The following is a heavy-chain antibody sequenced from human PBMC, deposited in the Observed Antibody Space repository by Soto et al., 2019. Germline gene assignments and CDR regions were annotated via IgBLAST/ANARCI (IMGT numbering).Heavy chain of an antibody. CDR1: GGSVSSGSYY. V-gene: IGHV4-61*01. J-gene: IGHJ4*02. CDR2: IYYSGST. D-gene: IGHD5-18*01. CDR3: ARDLGYSYGFYGLDY. Sequence: SETLSLTCTVSGGSVSSGSYYWSRIRQPPGKGLEWIGYIYYSGSTNYNPSLKSRVTISVDTSKNQFSLKLSSVTAADTAVYYCARDLGYSYGFYGLDYWGQGTLVTVSS.